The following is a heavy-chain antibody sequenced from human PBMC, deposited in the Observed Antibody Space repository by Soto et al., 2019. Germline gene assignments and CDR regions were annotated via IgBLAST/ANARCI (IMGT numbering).Heavy chain of an antibody. Sequence: PGESRKISCKGSGYTFTNYWINWVRQVPGKGLEWMGRIDPTDSYTNYSPSFQGRVTISVDKSINTAYLQWSSLKASDTAMYYCAKTYYYDSAGYYAPFDPWGQGTLVTVSS. D-gene: IGHD3-22*01. CDR1: GYTFTNYW. V-gene: IGHV5-10-1*01. J-gene: IGHJ5*02. CDR2: IDPTDSYT. CDR3: AKTYYYDSAGYYAPFDP.